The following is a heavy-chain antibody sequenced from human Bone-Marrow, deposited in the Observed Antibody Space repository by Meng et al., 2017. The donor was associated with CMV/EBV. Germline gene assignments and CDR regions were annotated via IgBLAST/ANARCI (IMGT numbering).Heavy chain of an antibody. CDR3: ARESYCSSPNCYFSLAFDI. Sequence: GSLRLSCTVSGGSISSSSYYWDWIRQPPGKGLEWIGSIYYSGSTYYNPSLKSRVTISVDTSKNQFPLKLSSVTAADTAVYYCARESYCSSPNCYFSLAFDIWGQGTMVTVSS. D-gene: IGHD2-2*01. CDR1: GGSISSSSYY. V-gene: IGHV4-39*06. J-gene: IGHJ3*02. CDR2: IYYSGST.